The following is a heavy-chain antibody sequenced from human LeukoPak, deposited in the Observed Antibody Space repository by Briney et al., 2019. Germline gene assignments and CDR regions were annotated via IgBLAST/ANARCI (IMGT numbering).Heavy chain of an antibody. CDR1: GGSISSYY. Sequence: SETLSLTCTVSGGSISSYYWSWIRQPPGKGLEWIGYIYYSGSTNYNPSLKSRVTISVDTSKNQFSLKLSSVTAADTAVYYCARRRSGYSSASDYWGQGTLVTVSS. V-gene: IGHV4-59*08. CDR3: ARRRSGYSSASDY. CDR2: IYYSGST. J-gene: IGHJ4*02. D-gene: IGHD6-19*01.